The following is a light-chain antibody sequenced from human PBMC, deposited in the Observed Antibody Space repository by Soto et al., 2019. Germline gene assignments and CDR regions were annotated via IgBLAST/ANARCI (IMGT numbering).Light chain of an antibody. CDR3: QQYYSYPWT. CDR2: KAS. J-gene: IGKJ1*01. Sequence: DIQMTQSPSTLSGSVGDRVTITCRASQTISSWLAWYQQKPGKAPKLLIYKASTLKSGVPSRFSGSGSGSATEFTLTISSLQPDDSATYYCQQYYSYPWTFGQGTKVDIK. V-gene: IGKV1-5*03. CDR1: QTISSW.